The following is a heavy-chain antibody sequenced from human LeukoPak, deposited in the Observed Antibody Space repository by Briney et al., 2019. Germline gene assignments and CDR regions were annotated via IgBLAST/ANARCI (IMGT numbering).Heavy chain of an antibody. J-gene: IGHJ4*02. CDR1: GGSFSGYY. Sequence: SETLSLTCAVYGGSFSGYYWSWIRQPPGKGLEWIGEINHSGSTNYNPSLKSRVTISVDTTKNQFTLKLSSVTAADTAVYYCARGVGTNVWGQGTLVTVSS. V-gene: IGHV4-34*01. CDR2: INHSGST. D-gene: IGHD2-8*01. CDR3: ARGVGTNV.